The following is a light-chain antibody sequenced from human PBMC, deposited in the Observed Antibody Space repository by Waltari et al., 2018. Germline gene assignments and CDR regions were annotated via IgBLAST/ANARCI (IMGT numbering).Light chain of an antibody. J-gene: IGLJ3*02. V-gene: IGLV2-23*02. Sequence: QSALTQPASVSGSPGQSITISCTGTSSYVGFYNLVPWYQQHPGKAPELVVYEVISRPSGVSNRFSGSKSGNTASLTISGLQAEDEADYYCCSYAGRNIWVFGGGTKLTVL. CDR3: CSYAGRNIWV. CDR2: EVI. CDR1: SSYVGFYNL.